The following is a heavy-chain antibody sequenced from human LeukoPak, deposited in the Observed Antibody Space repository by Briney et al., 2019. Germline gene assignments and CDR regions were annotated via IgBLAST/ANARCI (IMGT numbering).Heavy chain of an antibody. D-gene: IGHD3-9*01. J-gene: IGHJ6*03. CDR2: IKQDGSEK. V-gene: IGHV3-7*01. CDR1: GFTFSSYW. Sequence: QSGGSLRLSCAASGFTFSSYWMSWVRQAPGKGLEWVANIKQDGSEKYYVDSVKGRFTISRDNAKNSLYLQMNSLRAEDTAVYYCARDFQEEDVADYDILTGNTPNYYYYYMDVWGKGTTVTISS. CDR3: ARDFQEEDVADYDILTGNTPNYYYYYMDV.